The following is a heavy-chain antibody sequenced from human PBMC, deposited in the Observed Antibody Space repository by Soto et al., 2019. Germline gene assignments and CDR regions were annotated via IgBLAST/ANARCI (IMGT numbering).Heavy chain of an antibody. D-gene: IGHD4-4*01. CDR1: GGSISSSSYY. J-gene: IGHJ4*02. Sequence: PSETLSLTCTVSGGSISSSSYYWGWIRQPPGKGLEWIGSIYYSGSTYYNPSLKSRVTISVDTSKNQFSLKLSSVTAADTAVYYCARSDIDDYSNTYYFDYWGQGTLVTVSS. CDR3: ARSDIDDYSNTYYFDY. V-gene: IGHV4-39*01. CDR2: IYYSGST.